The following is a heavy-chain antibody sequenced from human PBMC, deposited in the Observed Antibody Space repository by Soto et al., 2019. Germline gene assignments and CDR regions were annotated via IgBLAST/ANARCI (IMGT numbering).Heavy chain of an antibody. CDR1: GYTFTSYG. CDR3: ARGLPPNIAVAGTAHFQH. V-gene: IGHV1-18*01. J-gene: IGHJ1*01. D-gene: IGHD6-19*01. CDR2: ISAYNGNT. Sequence: ASVKVSRKASGYTFTSYGISWVRQAPGQGLEWMGWISAYNGNTNYAQKLQGRVTMTTDTSTSTAYMELRSLRSDDTAVYYCARGLPPNIAVAGTAHFQHWGRGTLVTVSS.